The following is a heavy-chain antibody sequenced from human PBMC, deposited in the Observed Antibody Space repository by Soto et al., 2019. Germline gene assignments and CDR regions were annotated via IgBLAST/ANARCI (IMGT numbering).Heavy chain of an antibody. CDR1: GGPISSYY. V-gene: IGHV4-59*01. CDR2: IFYTGNT. CDR3: ARNNGRGVSNSYNWIDP. Sequence: QVQLQESGPGLVKPSETLSLTCTVSGGPISSYYWSWIRQSPGKGLEWIGQIFYTGNTDYNPSLKSRVTMSVDIPKKQCSRKLRSVTAADTAMYFCARNNGRGVSNSYNWIDPWGQGTLVTVSS. J-gene: IGHJ5*02. D-gene: IGHD3-10*01.